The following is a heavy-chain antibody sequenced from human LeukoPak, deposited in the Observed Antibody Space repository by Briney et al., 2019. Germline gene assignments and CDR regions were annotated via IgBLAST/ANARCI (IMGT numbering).Heavy chain of an antibody. CDR1: GFTVSHNY. CDR2: IHSGGSS. V-gene: IGHV3-53*01. J-gene: IGHJ5*02. CDR3: ARGPPAENFIAP. Sequence: PGGSLRLSCTASGFTVSHNYMHWVRQAPGKGLEWVSVIHSGGSSYHADSVKGRFTISRDNSKNTVFLQLNRLRAEDTAVYYCARGPPAENFIAPGGQGPLVTVPS. D-gene: IGHD2-2*01.